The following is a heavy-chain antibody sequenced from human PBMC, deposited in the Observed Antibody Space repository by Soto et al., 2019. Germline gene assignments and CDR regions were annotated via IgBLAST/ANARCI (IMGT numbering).Heavy chain of an antibody. Sequence: PSETMSVTCTVDGEYVISGNYYWSWIQKPPGKGLEWIGEMSHSGGTHFNPSLKSRVIISVDTSKNQFSLKLSSVTAADTAVYYCARRGSSSWYAFDIWGQGTMVTVSS. J-gene: IGHJ3*02. CDR1: GEYVISGNYY. CDR3: ARRGSSSWYAFDI. D-gene: IGHD6-13*01. V-gene: IGHV4-39*01. CDR2: MSHSGGT.